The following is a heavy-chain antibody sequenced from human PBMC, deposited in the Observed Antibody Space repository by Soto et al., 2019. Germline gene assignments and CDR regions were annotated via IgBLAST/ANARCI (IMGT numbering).Heavy chain of an antibody. CDR3: ARDRKIAVAGTSNYFYYGLDV. CDR2: ISGSSTYI. V-gene: IGHV3-21*01. Sequence: EVQLVESGGGLVKPGGSLRLSCAASGFIVTSYTVNWVRQAPGKGLEWVSSISGSSTYIYYADSEKGRFTISRDNAKNSLSLQLNSLRAEDTAVYYCARDRKIAVAGTSNYFYYGLDVWGQGTTVTVSS. D-gene: IGHD6-19*01. CDR1: GFIVTSYT. J-gene: IGHJ6*02.